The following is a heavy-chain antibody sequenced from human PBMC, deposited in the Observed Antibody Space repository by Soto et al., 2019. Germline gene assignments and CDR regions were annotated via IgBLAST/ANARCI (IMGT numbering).Heavy chain of an antibody. CDR3: AGGHWELHYGMDV. D-gene: IGHD1-26*01. J-gene: IGHJ6*02. V-gene: IGHV1-2*02. Sequence: ASVKVSCKASGYTFTGYYMHWVRQAPGQGLEWMGWISPNSGGTNYAQKFQGRVTMTRDTSISTAYMELSRLRSDDTAVYYCAGGHWELHYGMDVWGQGTTVTVSS. CDR2: ISPNSGGT. CDR1: GYTFTGYY.